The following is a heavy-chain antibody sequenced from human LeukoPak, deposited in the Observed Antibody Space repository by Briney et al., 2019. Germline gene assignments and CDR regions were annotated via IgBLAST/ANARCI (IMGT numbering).Heavy chain of an antibody. CDR3: ARDRALVSMVRGVMGYFYYYMDV. Sequence: PGGSLRLSCAASGFTVSSNYMSWVRQAPGKGLEWVSAISGSGGSTYYADSVKGRFTISRDNAKNSLSLQMNSLRAEDTAVYYCARDRALVSMVRGVMGYFYYYMDVWGKGTTVTISS. D-gene: IGHD3-10*01. V-gene: IGHV3-23*01. CDR2: ISGSGGST. CDR1: GFTVSSNY. J-gene: IGHJ6*03.